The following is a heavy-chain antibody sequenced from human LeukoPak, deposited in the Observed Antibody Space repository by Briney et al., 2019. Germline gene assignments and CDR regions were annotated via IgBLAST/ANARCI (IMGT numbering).Heavy chain of an antibody. J-gene: IGHJ1*01. CDR2: ISAYNGNT. Sequence: ASVKVSCKASGYTFTSYGISWVRQAPGQGLEWMGWISAYNGNTNYAQKLQGRVTMTTDTSTSTAYMELRSLRSDDTAVCYCARGMTTVTRPEYFQHWGQGTLVTVSS. CDR3: ARGMTTVTRPEYFQH. CDR1: GYTFTSYG. D-gene: IGHD4-17*01. V-gene: IGHV1-18*01.